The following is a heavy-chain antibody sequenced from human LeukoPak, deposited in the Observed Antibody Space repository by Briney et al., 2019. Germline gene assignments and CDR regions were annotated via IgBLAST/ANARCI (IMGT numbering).Heavy chain of an antibody. D-gene: IGHD5-18*01. CDR3: ARDLYSYGYAGDY. CDR1: GGSISSYY. Sequence: SETLSLTCTVSGGSISSYYWSWIRQPPGKGLEWIGSIYHSGSTNYNPSLESRVTLSIDTSKNQFSLKLSSVTAADTAVYYCARDLYSYGYAGDYWGQGTLVTVSS. V-gene: IGHV4-59*12. J-gene: IGHJ4*02. CDR2: IYHSGST.